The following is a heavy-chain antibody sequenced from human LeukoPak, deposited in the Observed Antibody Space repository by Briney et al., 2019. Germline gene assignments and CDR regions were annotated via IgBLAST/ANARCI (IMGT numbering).Heavy chain of an antibody. CDR2: ISYDGSNK. CDR1: GFTFSSYA. D-gene: IGHD1-14*01. CDR3: VRETYSRRRAPGY. V-gene: IGHV3-30-3*01. Sequence: PGGSLRLSCAASGFTFSSYAMHWVRQAPGKGLEWVAVISYDGSNKYYADSVKGRFTISRDNSKNTLYLQMNNLRAGDTAVYYCVRETYSRRRAPGYWGQGTLVTVSS. J-gene: IGHJ4*02.